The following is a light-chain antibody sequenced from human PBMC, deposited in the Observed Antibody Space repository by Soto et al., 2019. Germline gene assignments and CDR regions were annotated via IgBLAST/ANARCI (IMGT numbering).Light chain of an antibody. CDR1: QSISSW. Sequence: DIQMTQSPSTLSASVGDRVTITCRASQSISSWLAWYQQKPGKAPKLLIYDASSLESGVPTTFSGSGTGTGFTLTISSLQPDDFATYYCQQYNSYWTFGQGTKVEIK. CDR2: DAS. CDR3: QQYNSYWT. J-gene: IGKJ1*01. V-gene: IGKV1-5*01.